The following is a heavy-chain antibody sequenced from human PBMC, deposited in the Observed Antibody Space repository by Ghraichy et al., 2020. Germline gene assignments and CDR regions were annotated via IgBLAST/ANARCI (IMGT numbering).Heavy chain of an antibody. Sequence: GGSLRLSCAASGFTFDDYAMHWVRQAPGKGLEWVSGISWNSGSIGYADSVKGRFTISRDNAKNSLYLQMNSLRAEDTALYYCAKDIRGGSCYFRGCHYYGMDVWCQGTTVTVSS. CDR1: GFTFDDYA. CDR3: AKDIRGGSCYFRGCHYYGMDV. D-gene: IGHD2-15*01. CDR2: ISWNSGSI. V-gene: IGHV3-9*01. J-gene: IGHJ6*02.